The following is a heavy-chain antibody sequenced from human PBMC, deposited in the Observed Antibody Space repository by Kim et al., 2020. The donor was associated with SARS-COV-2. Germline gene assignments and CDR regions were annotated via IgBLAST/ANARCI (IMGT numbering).Heavy chain of an antibody. D-gene: IGHD2-2*01. Sequence: GGSLRLSCSASGFTFSSYAMHWVRQAPGKGLEYVSAISSNGGSTYYADSVKGRFTISRDNSKNTLYLQMSSLRAEDTAVYYCVKAFGIPVVPAASPYDYKEDWGQGTLGTVSS. J-gene: IGHJ4*02. V-gene: IGHV3-64D*09. CDR3: VKAFGIPVVPAASPYDYKED. CDR2: ISSNGGST. CDR1: GFTFSSYA.